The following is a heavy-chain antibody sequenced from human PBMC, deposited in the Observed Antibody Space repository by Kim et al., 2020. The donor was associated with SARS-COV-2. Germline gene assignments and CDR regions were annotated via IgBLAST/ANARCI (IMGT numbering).Heavy chain of an antibody. V-gene: IGHV4-34*01. CDR1: GGSFSGYY. Sequence: SETLSLTCAVYGGSFSGYYWSWIRQPPGKGLEWIGEINHSGSTNYNPSLKSRVTISVDTSKNQFSLKLSSVTAADTAVYYCAIGPPSWVPLKGRVAYYF. CDR3: AIGPPSWVPLKGRVAYYF. D-gene: IGHD3-10*01. CDR2: INHSGST. J-gene: IGHJ4*01.